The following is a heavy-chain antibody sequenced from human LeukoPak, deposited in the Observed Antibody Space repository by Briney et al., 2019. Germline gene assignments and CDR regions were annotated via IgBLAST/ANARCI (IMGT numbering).Heavy chain of an antibody. CDR2: ISAYNGNT. CDR3: ARDLDAYYDILTGGDAFDI. CDR1: GYTFTSYG. J-gene: IGHJ3*02. D-gene: IGHD3-9*01. Sequence: ASVKVSRKASGYTFTSYGISWVRQAPGQGLEWMGWISAYNGNTNYAQKLQGRVTMTTDTSTSTAYMELRSLRSDDTAVYYCARDLDAYYDILTGGDAFDIWGQGTMVTVSS. V-gene: IGHV1-18*04.